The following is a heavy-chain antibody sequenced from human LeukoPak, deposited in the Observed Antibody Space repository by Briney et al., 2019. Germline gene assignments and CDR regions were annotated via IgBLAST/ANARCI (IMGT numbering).Heavy chain of an antibody. CDR1: GGSISSGGYS. D-gene: IGHD2-15*01. V-gene: IGHV4-30-2*01. CDR2: IYHSGST. Sequence: SETLSLTCAVSGGSISSGGYSWSWIRQPPGKGLEWIGYIYHSGSTYYNPSLKSRVTISVGRSKNQFSLKLSSVTAADTAVYYCARGVAATDFFDYWGQGTLVTVSS. J-gene: IGHJ4*02. CDR3: ARGVAATDFFDY.